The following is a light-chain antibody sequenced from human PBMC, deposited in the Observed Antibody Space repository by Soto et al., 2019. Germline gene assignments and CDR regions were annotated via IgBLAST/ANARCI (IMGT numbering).Light chain of an antibody. CDR1: SSNIGSNT. CDR2: SNN. J-gene: IGLJ1*01. CDR3: AAWDDSLNGYV. Sequence: QSVLTQPPSASGTPGQRVTISCSGTSSNIGSNTVIWYQQLPGTAPKLLIYSNNQRPSGVPDLFSGSKSGTSASLAISGLQSEEEADYYCAAWDDSLNGYVFGTGTKVTVL. V-gene: IGLV1-44*01.